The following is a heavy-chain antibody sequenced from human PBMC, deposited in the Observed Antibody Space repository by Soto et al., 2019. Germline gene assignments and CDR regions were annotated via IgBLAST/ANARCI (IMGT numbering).Heavy chain of an antibody. J-gene: IGHJ5*02. V-gene: IGHV4-31*03. Sequence: QVQLQESGPGLVKPSQTLSLTCTVSGGSISSGGYYWSWIRQHPGKGLEWIGYIYYSGSTYYNPSLKSRVTISVDTSKDQFSLKLSSVTAADTAVYYCARDSYQAAGTFDPWGQGTLVTVSS. CDR3: ARDSYQAAGTFDP. D-gene: IGHD6-13*01. CDR2: IYYSGST. CDR1: GGSISSGGYY.